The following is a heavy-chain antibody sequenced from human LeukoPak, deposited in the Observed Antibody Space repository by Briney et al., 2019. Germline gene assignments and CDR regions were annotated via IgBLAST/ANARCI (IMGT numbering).Heavy chain of an antibody. CDR2: ISGSGATP. D-gene: IGHD5-12*01. J-gene: IGHJ4*02. CDR3: AKDMQTWPRFPDY. Sequence: GGSLRLSCAASGFTFSNYAMSWVRQAPGKGLEWVSAISGSGATPYYADSVKGRFTSSRDNPKNTLYLQMNGLRVEDTAVYYCAKDMQTWPRFPDYWGQGTLVTVSS. CDR1: GFTFSNYA. V-gene: IGHV3-23*01.